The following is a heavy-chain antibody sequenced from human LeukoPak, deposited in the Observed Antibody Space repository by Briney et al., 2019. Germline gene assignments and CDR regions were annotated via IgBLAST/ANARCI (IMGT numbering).Heavy chain of an antibody. D-gene: IGHD3-10*01. Sequence: PGGPLRLSCAASGFTFSSYSMNWVRQAPGKGLEWVSYISSSSSTIYYADSVKGRFTISRDNSKNTLYLQMNSLSAEDTAVYYCAKGGSTMVRGVKSKSSFDYWGQGTLVTVSS. CDR2: ISSSSSTI. CDR3: AKGGSTMVRGVKSKSSFDY. J-gene: IGHJ4*02. V-gene: IGHV3-48*01. CDR1: GFTFSSYS.